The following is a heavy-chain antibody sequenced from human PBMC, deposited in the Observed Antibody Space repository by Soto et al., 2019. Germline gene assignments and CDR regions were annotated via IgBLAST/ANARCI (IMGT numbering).Heavy chain of an antibody. Sequence: QVQLQESGPGLVKPSETLSLTCTVSGGSISSYYWSWIRQPPGKGLEWIGDIYYSGSTNYTPSLKIRVTISVDTSKNQFSLKLSSVTAADTAVYYCARVGRPGEAAAVSAPVFDYWVQGTLVTVSS. J-gene: IGHJ4*02. V-gene: IGHV4-59*01. CDR1: GGSISSYY. D-gene: IGHD6-13*01. CDR2: IYYSGST. CDR3: ARVGRPGEAAAVSAPVFDY.